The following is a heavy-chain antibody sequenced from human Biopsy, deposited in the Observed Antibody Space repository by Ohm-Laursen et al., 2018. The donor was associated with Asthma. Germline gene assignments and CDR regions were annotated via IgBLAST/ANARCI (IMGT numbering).Heavy chain of an antibody. CDR2: ISASGVRT. CDR3: AKITTDRQKANNWFDP. V-gene: IGHV3-23*01. J-gene: IGHJ5*02. CDR1: GFAFNNSS. Sequence: SLRLSCAASGFAFNNSSMTWVRQAPGKGLEWVSSISASGVRTFSADSVKGRFTVSRDSSRNTLYLQLSTLRVEDTAVYFCAKITTDRQKANNWFDPWGQGTLVTVSS. D-gene: IGHD3-22*01.